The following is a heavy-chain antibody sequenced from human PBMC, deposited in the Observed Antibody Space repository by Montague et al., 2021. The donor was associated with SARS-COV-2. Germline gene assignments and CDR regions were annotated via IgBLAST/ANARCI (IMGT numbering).Heavy chain of an antibody. Sequence: SETLSLTSAVSGGSISSSNWWSWVRQPPGKGLEWIGEIYHSGSTNYNPSLKSRVTISVDKSKNQFSLKLSAVTAADTAVYSCARSRGNLQWPFYYYYGMDVWGQGTTVTVSS. CDR3: ARSRGNLQWPFYYYYGMDV. V-gene: IGHV4-4*02. D-gene: IGHD6-19*01. CDR2: IYHSGST. CDR1: GGSISSSNW. J-gene: IGHJ6*02.